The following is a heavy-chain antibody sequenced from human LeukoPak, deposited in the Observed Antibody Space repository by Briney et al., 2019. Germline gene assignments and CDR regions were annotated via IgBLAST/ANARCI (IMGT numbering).Heavy chain of an antibody. CDR1: GGSFSGYY. CDR3: AIHIVVVTAIPTDY. Sequence: PSETLSLTCAVYGGSFSGYYWSWIRQPPGKGLEWIGEINHSGSTNYNPSLKSRVTISVDTSKNQLSLKLSSVTAADTAVYYCAIHIVVVTAIPTDYWGQGTLVTVSS. CDR2: INHSGST. J-gene: IGHJ4*02. V-gene: IGHV4-34*01. D-gene: IGHD2-21*02.